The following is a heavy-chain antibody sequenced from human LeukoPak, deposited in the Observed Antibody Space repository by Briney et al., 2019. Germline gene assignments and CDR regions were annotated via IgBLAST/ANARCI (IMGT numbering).Heavy chain of an antibody. J-gene: IGHJ6*02. Sequence: SETLSLTCAVYGGSFSGYYWSWIRQPPGKGLEWIGEINHSGSTNYNPSLKSRVTISVDTSKNQFSLKLSSVTAADTAVYYCARRYFYYYGMDVWGQGTTVTVSS. CDR1: GGSFSGYY. V-gene: IGHV4-34*01. D-gene: IGHD1-20*01. CDR2: INHSGST. CDR3: ARRYFYYYGMDV.